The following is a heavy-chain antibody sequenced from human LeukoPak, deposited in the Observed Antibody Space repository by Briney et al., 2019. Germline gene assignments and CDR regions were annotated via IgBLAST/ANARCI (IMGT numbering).Heavy chain of an antibody. CDR2: IYSGGST. D-gene: IGHD5-12*01. CDR3: TSLGYSGYDSPAVDY. CDR1: GFTVSSNY. Sequence: GGSLRLSCAASGFTVSSNYMSWVRQAPGKGLEWVSVIYSGGSTYYADSVKGRFTISRHNSKNTLYLQMNSLRAEDTAVYYCTSLGYSGYDSPAVDYWGQGTLVTVSS. V-gene: IGHV3-53*04. J-gene: IGHJ4*02.